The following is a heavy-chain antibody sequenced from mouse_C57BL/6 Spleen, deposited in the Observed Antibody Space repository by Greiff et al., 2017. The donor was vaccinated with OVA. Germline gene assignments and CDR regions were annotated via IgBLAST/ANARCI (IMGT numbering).Heavy chain of an antibody. V-gene: IGHV2-5*01. CDR1: GFSLTSYG. D-gene: IGHD2-10*02. CDR2: IWRGGST. Sequence: VKLMESGPGLVQPSQSLSITCTVSGFSLTSYGVHWVRQSPGKGLEWLGVIWRGGSTDYNAAFMSRLSITKDNSKSQVFFKMNSLQADDTAIYYCAKNGYDYDAMDYWGQGTSVTVSS. CDR3: AKNGYDYDAMDY. J-gene: IGHJ4*01.